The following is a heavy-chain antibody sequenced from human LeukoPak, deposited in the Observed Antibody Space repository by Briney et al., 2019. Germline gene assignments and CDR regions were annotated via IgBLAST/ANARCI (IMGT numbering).Heavy chain of an antibody. CDR3: ARDEVRPPGAPYNWFDP. J-gene: IGHJ5*02. CDR1: RYTFTSYA. V-gene: IGHV1-3*01. CDR2: INAGNGNT. Sequence: ASVRVSCTASRYTFTSYAMHWVRQAPGQRLEWMGWINAGNGNTKYSQKFQGRVTITRDTSASTAYMELSSLRSEDTAVYYCARDEVRPPGAPYNWFDPWGQGTLVTVSS.